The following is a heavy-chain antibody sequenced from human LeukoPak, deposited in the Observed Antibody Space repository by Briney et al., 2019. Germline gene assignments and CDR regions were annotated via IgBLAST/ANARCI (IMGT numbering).Heavy chain of an antibody. CDR2: IHYSGST. D-gene: IGHD4-23*01. Sequence: SETLSLTCTVSGGSISNYYWSWIRQPPGKGLEWIGYIHYSGSTNYNPSLKSRVTMSVDTSKNQLSLKLTSMTAADTAVYYCARELGATVVNYGMDVWGQGTMVTVSS. J-gene: IGHJ6*02. V-gene: IGHV4-59*01. CDR3: ARELGATVVNYGMDV. CDR1: GGSISNYY.